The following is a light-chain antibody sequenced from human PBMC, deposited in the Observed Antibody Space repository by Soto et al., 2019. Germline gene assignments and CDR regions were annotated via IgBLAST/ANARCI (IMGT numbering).Light chain of an antibody. CDR3: QKSYSTPIT. V-gene: IGKV1-39*01. Sequence: DLQMTQSPSTLSASVGDRITITCRASQSISSWLAWYQQKPGKAPKILIYAASSLQSGVPSRSSGSGSGTDLNLTISSLQPEDFATYYCQKSYSTPITCGQGTRLEIK. CDR1: QSISSW. CDR2: AAS. J-gene: IGKJ5*01.